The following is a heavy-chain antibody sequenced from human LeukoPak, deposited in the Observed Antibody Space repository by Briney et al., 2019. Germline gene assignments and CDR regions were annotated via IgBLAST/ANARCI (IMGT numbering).Heavy chain of an antibody. D-gene: IGHD1-26*01. CDR2: IKQDGSEK. V-gene: IGHV3-7*04. CDR3: ARLIVGVIDY. Sequence: EWVANIKQDGSEKYYVDSVKGRFTISRDNAENSLSLQMSSLRAEDTAVYYCARLIVGVIDYWGQGTLVTVSS. J-gene: IGHJ4*02.